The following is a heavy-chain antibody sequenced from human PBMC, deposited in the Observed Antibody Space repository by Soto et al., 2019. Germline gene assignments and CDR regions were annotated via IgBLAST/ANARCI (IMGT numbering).Heavy chain of an antibody. J-gene: IGHJ3*02. CDR3: AFAGSGSYSNVPDAFDI. CDR2: ISSSSSYI. V-gene: IGHV3-21*01. CDR1: GFTFSSYS. Sequence: EVQLVESGGGLVKPGGSLRLSCAASGFTFSSYSMNWVRQAPGKGLEWVSSISSSSSYIYYADSVKGRFTISRDNAKNSLYLQTNSLRAEDTAVYYCAFAGSGSYSNVPDAFDIWGQGTMVTVSS. D-gene: IGHD3-10*01.